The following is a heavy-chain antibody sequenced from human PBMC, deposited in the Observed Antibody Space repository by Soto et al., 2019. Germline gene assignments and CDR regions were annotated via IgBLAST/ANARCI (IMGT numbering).Heavy chain of an antibody. Sequence: GESLKISCKGSGYRFNNYWIGWVRQMPGKGPEWMAIIYPGDSDTRYSPSFQGQVTVSADKSISTAYLQWSSLKASDTAMYFCARTTSSSGYSPFGPWGQGTPVTVSS. J-gene: IGHJ5*02. D-gene: IGHD6-6*01. CDR2: IYPGDSDT. CDR1: GYRFNNYW. V-gene: IGHV5-51*01. CDR3: ARTTSSSGYSPFGP.